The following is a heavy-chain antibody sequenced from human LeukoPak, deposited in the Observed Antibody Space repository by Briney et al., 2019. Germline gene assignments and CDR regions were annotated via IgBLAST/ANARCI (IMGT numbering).Heavy chain of an antibody. CDR2: INPSGGST. J-gene: IGHJ6*02. V-gene: IGHV1-46*01. CDR3: ARDKEGMVYAMPGMDV. CDR1: GYTFTSYY. Sequence: ASVKVSCKASGYTFTSYYMHWVRQAPGQGLEWMGIINPSGGSTSYAQKFQGRVTMTRDTSTSTVYMELSSLRSEDTAVYYCARDKEGMVYAMPGMDVWGQGTMVTVSS. D-gene: IGHD2-8*01.